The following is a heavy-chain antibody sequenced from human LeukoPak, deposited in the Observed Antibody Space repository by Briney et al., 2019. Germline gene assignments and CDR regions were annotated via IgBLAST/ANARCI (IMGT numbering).Heavy chain of an antibody. D-gene: IGHD3-10*01. CDR3: ARKQTRITMVRGGRRYGMDV. CDR2: MNPNSGNT. Sequence: ASVTVSCTASGYTFTSYDINWVRQATGQGLEWMGWMNPNSGNTGYAQKFQGRVTMTRNTSISTAYMELSSLRSEDTAVYYCARKQTRITMVRGGRRYGMDVWGQGTTVTVSS. J-gene: IGHJ6*02. CDR1: GYTFTSYD. V-gene: IGHV1-8*01.